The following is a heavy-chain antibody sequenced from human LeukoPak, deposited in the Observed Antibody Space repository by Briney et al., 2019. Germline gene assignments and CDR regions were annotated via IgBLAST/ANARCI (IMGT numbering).Heavy chain of an antibody. CDR1: GDSISSSSYY. CDR3: ARDWPHYYATSGYSRRFFDS. CDR2: IYYSGST. J-gene: IGHJ4*02. Sequence: SETLSLTCTVSGDSISSSSYYWAWIRQPPGKGLEWIGSIYYSGSTIYNPSLNSRVTISLDMSKNQFSLNLNSVSAADTAVYYCARDWPHYYATSGYSRRFFDSWGQGTLGPVSS. D-gene: IGHD3-22*01. V-gene: IGHV4-39*07.